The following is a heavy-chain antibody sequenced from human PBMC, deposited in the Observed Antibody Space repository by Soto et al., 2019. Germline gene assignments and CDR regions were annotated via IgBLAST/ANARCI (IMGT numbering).Heavy chain of an antibody. CDR3: ARGYRHSGYSSSWVFDY. D-gene: IGHD6-13*01. CDR1: GGSINSGGYY. V-gene: IGHV4-31*03. Sequence: QVHLQESGPGLVKPSQTVSLICTVSGGSINSGGYYWNWIRQHPGKGLEWIGYIYYSGSTYYNPFLRSRVTISADPAENQFSLKLSSVTAADTAVYFCARGYRHSGYSSSWVFDYSGQGTLVNVSS. J-gene: IGHJ4*02. CDR2: IYYSGST.